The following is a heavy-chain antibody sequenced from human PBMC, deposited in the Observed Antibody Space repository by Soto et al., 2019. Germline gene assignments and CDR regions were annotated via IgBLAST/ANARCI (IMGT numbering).Heavy chain of an antibody. V-gene: IGHV4-39*01. J-gene: IGHJ4*02. D-gene: IGHD2-2*01. Sequence: SETLSLTCTVSGASISSSSFYWGWIRQPPGKGLESIANIYYDGSTYYNPSLKSRVTISFDTSKNQFSLKLSSVTAADTAVYYCARFFIVPRLFMYPYAFWGQGSSVPVSS. CDR3: ARFFIVPRLFMYPYAF. CDR1: GASISSSSFY. CDR2: IYYDGST.